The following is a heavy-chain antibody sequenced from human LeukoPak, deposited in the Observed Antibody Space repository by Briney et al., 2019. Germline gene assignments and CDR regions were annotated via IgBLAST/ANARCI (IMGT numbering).Heavy chain of an antibody. Sequence: GGSLGLSCAASGFTFSNYWMSWVRQAPGKGLEWVANIKKDGREKYYVDSVKGRFTISRDNAKNSLYLQMNSLRVEDTAVYYCARDGATVTTPNYYGMDVWGQGTTVTVSS. V-gene: IGHV3-7*01. D-gene: IGHD4-17*01. CDR2: IKKDGREK. CDR3: ARDGATVTTPNYYGMDV. J-gene: IGHJ6*02. CDR1: GFTFSNYW.